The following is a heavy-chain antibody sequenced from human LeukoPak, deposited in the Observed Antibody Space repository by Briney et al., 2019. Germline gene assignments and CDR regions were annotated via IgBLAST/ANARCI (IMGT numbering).Heavy chain of an antibody. V-gene: IGHV1-69*06. Sequence: ASVKVSCKASGGTFSSYAISWVRQAPGQGLEWMGGIIPIFGTANYAQKFQGRVTITADKSTSTAYMELSSLRSEDTAVYYCARGQMVRGVITSRYFDYWGQGTLVTVSS. CDR1: GGTFSSYA. D-gene: IGHD3-10*01. CDR2: IIPIFGTA. CDR3: ARGQMVRGVITSRYFDY. J-gene: IGHJ4*02.